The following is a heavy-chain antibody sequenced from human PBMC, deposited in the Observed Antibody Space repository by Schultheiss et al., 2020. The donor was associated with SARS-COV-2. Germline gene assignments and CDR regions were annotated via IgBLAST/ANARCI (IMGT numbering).Heavy chain of an antibody. J-gene: IGHJ4*02. CDR1: GYTFTSYG. CDR2: ISAYNGNT. V-gene: IGHV1-18*01. D-gene: IGHD3-22*01. Sequence: ASVKVSCKASGYTFTSYGISWVRQAPGQGLEWMGWISAYNGNTNYAQNLQGRVTMTTDTSTTTVYMELSSLRSEDTAVYYCARDRDSSGYYYIDYWGQGTLVTVSS. CDR3: ARDRDSSGYYYIDY.